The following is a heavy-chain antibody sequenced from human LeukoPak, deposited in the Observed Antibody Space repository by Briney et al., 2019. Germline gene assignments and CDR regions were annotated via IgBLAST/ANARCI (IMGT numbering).Heavy chain of an antibody. CDR2: IAYDGSNK. CDR3: ARQIVVIIARGMDV. CDR1: GFTFSRYG. J-gene: IGHJ6*02. V-gene: IGHV3-30*03. D-gene: IGHD3-22*01. Sequence: GGSLRLSCAASGFTFSRYGMQWVRQAPGKGLEWVAVIAYDGSNKYEADSVKGRFTISRDNSKNTLYQQINILRADDTAVDYCARQIVVIIARGMDVWGQGTTVTVSS.